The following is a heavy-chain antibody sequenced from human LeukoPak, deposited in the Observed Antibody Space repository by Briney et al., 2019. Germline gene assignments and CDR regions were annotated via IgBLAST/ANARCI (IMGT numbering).Heavy chain of an antibody. J-gene: IGHJ4*02. D-gene: IGHD2/OR15-2a*01. CDR2: IIPIFGTA. Sequence: GASVKVSCKASGDTFSSYAISWVRQAPGQGLEWMGGIIPIFGTANYAQKFQGRVTITADESTSTAYMELSSLRSEDTAVYYCARGLEYKENFDYWGQGTLVTVSS. CDR3: ARGLEYKENFDY. CDR1: GDTFSSYA. V-gene: IGHV1-69*13.